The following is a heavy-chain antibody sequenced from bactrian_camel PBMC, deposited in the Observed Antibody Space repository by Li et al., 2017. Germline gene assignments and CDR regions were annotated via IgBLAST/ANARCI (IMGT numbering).Heavy chain of an antibody. Sequence: QLVESGGGSVQAGGSLRLSCAASGSGAKYGTYCVAWFRQAPGKQRDGVASICTRIGQSYYADSVQGRFTISRDSAKSRIYLLMNSLNPEVTAMYYCAADKTWYTNSLIDTAYNYWGPGTQVTVS. CDR1: GSGAKYGTYC. D-gene: IGHD1*01. CDR3: AADKTWYTNSLIDTAYNY. V-gene: IGHV3S54*01. J-gene: IGHJ4*01. CDR2: ICTRIGQS.